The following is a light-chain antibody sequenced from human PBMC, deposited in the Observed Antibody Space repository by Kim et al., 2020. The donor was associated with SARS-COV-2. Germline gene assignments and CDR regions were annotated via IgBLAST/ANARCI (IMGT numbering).Light chain of an antibody. J-gene: IGKJ2*01. Sequence: GDRFTITFRASHSVITALAWYQQTPGKAPRLLIYNCSVLKRGVPSRVSGGASGTEFTLTISSVQRDDFATYYCQQYSSILYTLGQGT. V-gene: IGKV1-5*01. CDR3: QQYSSILYT. CDR2: NCS. CDR1: HSVITA.